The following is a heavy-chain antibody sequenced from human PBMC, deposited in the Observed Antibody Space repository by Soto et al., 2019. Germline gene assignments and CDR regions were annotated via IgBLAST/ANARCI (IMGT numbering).Heavy chain of an antibody. CDR3: ARDTYDTTGYPLDY. J-gene: IGHJ4*02. V-gene: IGHV1-18*01. CDR2: ISPKSGSI. D-gene: IGHD3-22*01. Sequence: ASVKVSCKTSGYTFTRNGISWVRQAPGQGLEWMGWISPKSGSIKYAQKFQGRVIMTTDTSTSTAYMEVRSLRSDDTAVYYCARDTYDTTGYPLDYWGQGTLVTVSS. CDR1: GYTFTRNG.